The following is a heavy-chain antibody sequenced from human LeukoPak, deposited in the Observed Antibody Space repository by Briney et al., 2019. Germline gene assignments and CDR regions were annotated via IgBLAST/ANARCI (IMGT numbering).Heavy chain of an antibody. D-gene: IGHD6-13*01. J-gene: IGHJ4*02. CDR2: ISGSGSST. V-gene: IGHV3-23*01. Sequence: GGSLRLSCAASGFPFSSYAMSWVRQAPGEGLQWVSSISGSGSSTYYADSVRGRFTISRDNSKNTLYLQMNSLRAEDTAVYYCARDLRAAGILYYFDYWGQGTLVTVSS. CDR1: GFPFSSYA. CDR3: ARDLRAAGILYYFDY.